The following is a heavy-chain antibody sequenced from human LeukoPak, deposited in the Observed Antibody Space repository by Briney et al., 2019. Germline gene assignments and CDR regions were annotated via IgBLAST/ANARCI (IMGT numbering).Heavy chain of an antibody. J-gene: IGHJ4*02. V-gene: IGHV4-38-2*02. CDR1: GYSISSGYY. D-gene: IGHD6-19*01. Sequence: PSETLSLTCTVSGYSISSGYYWGWIRQPPGKGLEWIGSIYHSGSTYYNPSLKSRVTISVDTSKNQFSLRLSSVTAADTAVYYCARKDPSGWYFGYWGQGTLVTVSS. CDR2: IYHSGST. CDR3: ARKDPSGWYFGY.